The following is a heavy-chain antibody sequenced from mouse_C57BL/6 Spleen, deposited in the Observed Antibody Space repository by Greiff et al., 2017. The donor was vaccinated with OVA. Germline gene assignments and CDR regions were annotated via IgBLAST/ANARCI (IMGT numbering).Heavy chain of an antibody. V-gene: IGHV1-4*01. CDR2: INPSSGYT. CDR1: GYTFTSYT. J-gene: IGHJ4*01. Sequence: VQLQQSGAELARPGASVKMSCKASGYTFTSYTMHWVKQRPGQGLEWIGYINPSSGYTKYNQKFKDKATLTADKSSSTAYMQLSSLTSEDSAVYYCAKITTASYAMDYWGQGTSVTVSS. D-gene: IGHD1-2*01. CDR3: AKITTASYAMDY.